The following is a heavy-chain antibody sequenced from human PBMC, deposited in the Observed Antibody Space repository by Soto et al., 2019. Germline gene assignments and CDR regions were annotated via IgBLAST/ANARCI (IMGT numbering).Heavy chain of an antibody. CDR2: IYYSGST. J-gene: IGHJ4*02. V-gene: IGHV4-39*01. CDR1: GGSISSNNYY. Sequence: SETLPLTCTVSGGSISSNNYYWGWNRQPPGKGLEWIGSIYYSGSTYYNPSLKSRVTISVETSKNQFSLKLSSVTAADTAVYYCARVVYDSSGYRPGWGQGTLVTVSS. CDR3: ARVVYDSSGYRPG. D-gene: IGHD3-22*01.